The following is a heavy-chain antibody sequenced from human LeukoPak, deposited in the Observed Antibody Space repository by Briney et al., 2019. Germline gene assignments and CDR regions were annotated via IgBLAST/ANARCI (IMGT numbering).Heavy chain of an antibody. D-gene: IGHD3-10*01. J-gene: IGHJ3*02. CDR2: IYIGGST. CDR3: ARGDYYCSGSYYNSAFDI. Sequence: SQTLSLTCTVSGGSISTGSYCWSWIRHPAGRGQEWIGRIYIGGSTNYSPSHKSRVTISVDTSKNQFYLKLNSRTATDTVVYYCARGDYYCSGSYYNSAFDIWERGTSVTVSS. CDR1: GGSISTGSYC. V-gene: IGHV4-61*02.